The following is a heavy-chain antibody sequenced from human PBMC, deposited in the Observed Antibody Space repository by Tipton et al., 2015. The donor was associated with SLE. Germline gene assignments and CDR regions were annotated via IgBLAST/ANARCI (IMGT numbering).Heavy chain of an antibody. CDR3: TRDPYYYDSSGSPYSY. CDR1: GGSFNDYY. CDR2: VYHSGST. D-gene: IGHD3-22*01. V-gene: IGHV4-59*12. Sequence: TLSLTCTLSGGSFNDYYWTWLRQTPGTGLEWIGYVYHSGSTNYNPSLKSRVTISIDTSKNQFSLKLNSVTAADTAVYYCTRDPYYYDSSGSPYSYWGQGTLVTVSS. J-gene: IGHJ4*02.